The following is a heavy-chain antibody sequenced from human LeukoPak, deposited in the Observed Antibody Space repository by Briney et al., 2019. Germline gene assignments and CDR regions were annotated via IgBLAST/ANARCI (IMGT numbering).Heavy chain of an antibody. Sequence: GGSLRLSCTASGFTFSSYSMNWVRQAPGKGLQWVSSISSGSTYIYYADSLKGRFTISRDNTKNSLYLQMNSLRGEDAAVYYCARGDGATPPDVFDVWGRGTMVTVSS. CDR3: ARGDGATPPDVFDV. CDR1: GFTFSSYS. V-gene: IGHV3-21*01. CDR2: ISSGSTYI. D-gene: IGHD3-10*01. J-gene: IGHJ3*01.